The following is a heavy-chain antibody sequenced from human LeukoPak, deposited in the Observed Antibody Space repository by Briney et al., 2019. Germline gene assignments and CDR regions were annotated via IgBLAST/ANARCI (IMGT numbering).Heavy chain of an antibody. Sequence: GASVKVSCKASGYTFNSYGISWVRQAPGQGLEWMGWISAYNGNTNYAQKLQGRVTMTTDTSTSTAYMELRSLRSDDTAVYYCARDYDYVWGSYRYRAVRDYWGQGTLVTVSS. CDR3: ARDYDYVWGSYRYRAVRDY. V-gene: IGHV1-18*01. CDR1: GYTFNSYG. J-gene: IGHJ4*02. CDR2: ISAYNGNT. D-gene: IGHD3-16*02.